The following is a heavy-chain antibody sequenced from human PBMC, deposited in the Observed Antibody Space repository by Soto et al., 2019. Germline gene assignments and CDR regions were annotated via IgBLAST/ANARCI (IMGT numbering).Heavy chain of an antibody. Sequence: WETLALTCTVSGGSISNYFCNWIRQPAGKGLEWIGRIDTSGSTNYNPSLKSRITMSVDPSKNQSSLKLSSVTAADTAVYYGARADCGGDCPLGYYDGMDVCGQGPTV. CDR3: ARADCGGDCPLGYYDGMDV. V-gene: IGHV4-4*07. D-gene: IGHD2-21*02. CDR1: GGSISNYF. J-gene: IGHJ6*02. CDR2: IDTSGST.